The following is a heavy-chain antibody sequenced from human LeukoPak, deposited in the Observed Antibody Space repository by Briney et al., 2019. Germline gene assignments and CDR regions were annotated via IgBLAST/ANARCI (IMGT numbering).Heavy chain of an antibody. Sequence: WASVKVSCKASGGTFSSYAISRVRQAPGQGLEWMGGIIPIFGTANYAQKFQGRVTITADESTSTAYMELSSLRSEDTAVYYCARATHSSGWYRGDAFDIWGQGTMVTVSS. V-gene: IGHV1-69*13. CDR3: ARATHSSGWYRGDAFDI. CDR2: IIPIFGTA. J-gene: IGHJ3*02. D-gene: IGHD6-19*01. CDR1: GGTFSSYA.